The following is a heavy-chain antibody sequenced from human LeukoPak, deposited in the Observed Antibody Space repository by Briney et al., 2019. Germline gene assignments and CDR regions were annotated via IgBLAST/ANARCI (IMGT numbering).Heavy chain of an antibody. J-gene: IGHJ4*02. V-gene: IGHV3-53*01. D-gene: IGHD3-10*01. CDR3: TRAWFGELAFDY. Sequence: GGSLRLSCAASGFTVSSNYMSWVRQAPGKGLEWVSVIYSGGSTYYADSVKGRFTISRDNSKNTLYLQRSSLRAEDTAVYYCTRAWFGELAFDYWGQGTLVTVSS. CDR2: IYSGGST. CDR1: GFTVSSNY.